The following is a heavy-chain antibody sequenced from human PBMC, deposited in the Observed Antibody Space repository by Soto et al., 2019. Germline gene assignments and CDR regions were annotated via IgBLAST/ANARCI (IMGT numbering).Heavy chain of an antibody. Sequence: QVQLVQSGAEVKKPGSSVTVSCKASGGTFSRYTITWVRQAPGQGLEWMGGITPMFGTPNYAQKFQGRVTITADESTSTAYMELSSLRSEDTAMYHCARDGTLYDSSAYYYLYWGQGTLVTVSS. V-gene: IGHV1-69*01. J-gene: IGHJ4*02. CDR3: ARDGTLYDSSAYYYLY. D-gene: IGHD3-22*01. CDR2: ITPMFGTP. CDR1: GGTFSRYT.